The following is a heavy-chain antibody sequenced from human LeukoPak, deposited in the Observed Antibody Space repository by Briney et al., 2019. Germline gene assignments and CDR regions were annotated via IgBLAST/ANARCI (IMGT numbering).Heavy chain of an antibody. CDR1: GYTFSDYY. CDR3: AREGSSGYYYSLDY. D-gene: IGHD3-22*01. Sequence: GGSLRLSCAASGYTFSDYYMSWLRQAPGKGLEWGSYISSSGSTIYYAESVKGRFTISRDNAKHSLYLQMNSLRADDTAVYYCAREGSSGYYYSLDYWGQGTLVTVSS. J-gene: IGHJ4*02. V-gene: IGHV3-11*01. CDR2: ISSSGSTI.